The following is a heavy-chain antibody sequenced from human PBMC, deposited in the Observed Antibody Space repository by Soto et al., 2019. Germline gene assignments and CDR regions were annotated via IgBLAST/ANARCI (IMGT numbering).Heavy chain of an antibody. D-gene: IGHD3-22*01. CDR1: GGTFSSYA. CDR2: IIPIFGTA. J-gene: IGHJ4*02. CDR3: AREGEGRPTYYYDSSGFRVFAY. V-gene: IGHV1-69*12. Sequence: QVQLVQSGAEVKKPGSSVKVSCKASGGTFSSYAISWVRQAPGQGLEWMGGIIPIFGTANYAQKFQGRVTITADESTSTAYMELSSLRSEDTAVYYGAREGEGRPTYYYDSSGFRVFAYWGQGTLVTVSS.